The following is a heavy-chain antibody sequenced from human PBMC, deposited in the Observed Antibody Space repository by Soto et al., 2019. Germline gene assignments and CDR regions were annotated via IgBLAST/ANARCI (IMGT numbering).Heavy chain of an antibody. CDR1: GYTFATYG. V-gene: IGHV1-18*04. CDR2: IRGDNGNT. D-gene: IGHD3-16*02. J-gene: IGHJ4*02. Sequence: QVQLVQSGAEVKKPGASVKVSCKTSGYTFATYGLSWVRQAPGQGLEWMGWIRGDNGNTDYAQKIQGRVTMTTDTSTSTAYMELRSLRSDNTAVYYCARGGIMTTFWGVIVIPYYFDYWGQGTPVTVSS. CDR3: ARGGIMTTFWGVIVIPYYFDY.